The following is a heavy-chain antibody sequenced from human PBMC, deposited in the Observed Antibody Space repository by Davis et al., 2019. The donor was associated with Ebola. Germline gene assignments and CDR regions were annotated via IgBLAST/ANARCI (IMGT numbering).Heavy chain of an antibody. J-gene: IGHJ6*02. CDR3: ARRATVTTWSYYYYGMDV. CDR1: GFTFSSYG. CDR2: ISYDGSNK. V-gene: IGHV3-30*03. D-gene: IGHD4-17*01. Sequence: GGSLRLSCAASGFTFSSYGMHWVRQAPGKGLEWVAVISYDGSNKYYADSVKGRFTISRDNSKNTLYLQMNSLRAEDTAVYYCARRATVTTWSYYYYGMDVWGQGTTVTVSS.